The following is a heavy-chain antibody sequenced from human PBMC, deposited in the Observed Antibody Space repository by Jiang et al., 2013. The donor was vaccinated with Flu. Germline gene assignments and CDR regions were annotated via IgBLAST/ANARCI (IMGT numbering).Heavy chain of an antibody. D-gene: IGHD1-26*01. CDR2: IIPILGIA. Sequence: GAEVKKPGSSVKVSCKASGGTFSSYAISWVRQAPGQGLEWMGGIIPILGIANYAQKFQGRVTITADKSTSTAYMELSSLRSEDTAVYYCARSLGSGSYYRGLGYWGQGTLVTVSS. J-gene: IGHJ4*02. CDR1: GGTFSSYA. V-gene: IGHV1-69*04. CDR3: ARSLGSGSYYRGLGY.